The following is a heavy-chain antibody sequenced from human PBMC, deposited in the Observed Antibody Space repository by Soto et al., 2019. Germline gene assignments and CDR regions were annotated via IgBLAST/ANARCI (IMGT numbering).Heavy chain of an antibody. D-gene: IGHD6-19*01. CDR2: INAGDGNT. CDR3: ARDPVAGTGWYFDL. J-gene: IGHJ2*01. CDR1: GHTFSNYI. Sequence: QVQLVQSGAEVKKPGASVKVSCKASGHTFSNYIMHWICQAPGQSLEWMGRINAGDGNTKYSQNFQGRVTITRDTSASTVYMELSSLRSEDTAVYYCARDPVAGTGWYFDLWGRGTLVTVSS. V-gene: IGHV1-3*01.